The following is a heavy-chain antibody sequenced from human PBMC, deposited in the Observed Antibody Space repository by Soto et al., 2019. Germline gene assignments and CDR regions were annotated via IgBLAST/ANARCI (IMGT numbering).Heavy chain of an antibody. V-gene: IGHV1-69*01. CDR1: GGTFGIYA. CDR3: ARVPRQMLYGPTRNGMDV. CDR2: IIPAFGTT. J-gene: IGHJ6*02. D-gene: IGHD2-2*02. Sequence: QVQLVQSGAAVSKPGSSVKVSCKASGGTFGIYAIGWVRQAPGQGLEWMGGIIPAFGTTKNAQKFQDRVDMTADESTNTVYMELRGLRLDDTAVYYCARVPRQMLYGPTRNGMDVWGQGTTLIVS.